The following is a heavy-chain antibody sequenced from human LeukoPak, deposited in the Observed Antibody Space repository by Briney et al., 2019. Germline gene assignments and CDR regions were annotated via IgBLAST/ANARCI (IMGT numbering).Heavy chain of an antibody. CDR2: IKSKTDGGTT. Sequence: GGSLRLSCAAAGFTFSNAWMSWVRQAPGKGLEWVGRIKSKTDGGTTDYAAPVKGRFTISRDDSKNTLYLQMNSLKTEDTAVYYCTTESGYSYGSRVFDYWGQGTLVTVSS. CDR1: GFTFSNAW. CDR3: TTESGYSYGSRVFDY. J-gene: IGHJ4*02. D-gene: IGHD5-18*01. V-gene: IGHV3-15*01.